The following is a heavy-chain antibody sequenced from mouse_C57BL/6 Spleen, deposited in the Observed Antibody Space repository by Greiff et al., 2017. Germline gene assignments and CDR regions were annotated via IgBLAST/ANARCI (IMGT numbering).Heavy chain of an antibody. J-gene: IGHJ1*03. CDR2: ISSGSSTI. V-gene: IGHV5-17*01. Sequence: EVKLVESGGGLVKPGGSLKLSWAASGFTFSDYGMHWVRQAPEKGLEWVAYISSGSSTIYYADTVKGRFTISRDNAKNTLFLQMTSLRSEDTAMYYCARGIYYYVDWYFDVWGTGTTVTVSS. CDR1: GFTFSDYG. CDR3: ARGIYYYVDWYFDV. D-gene: IGHD1-1*01.